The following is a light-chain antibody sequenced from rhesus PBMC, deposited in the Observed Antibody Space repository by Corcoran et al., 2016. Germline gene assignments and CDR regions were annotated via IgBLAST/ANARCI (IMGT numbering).Light chain of an antibody. V-gene: IGKV4-1*01. Sequence: DIVMTQSPDSLAVSLGERVTINCKSSQSLLYSSNNKNYLAWYQQKPGQAPKLLIYWASTREAGVPNRVSGSGSVTDFTLPISGMQAEDVAVYYCQQYYRSPLSFGQGTKVEIK. CDR3: QQYYRSPLS. J-gene: IGKJ2*01. CDR2: WAS. CDR1: QSLLYSSNNKNY.